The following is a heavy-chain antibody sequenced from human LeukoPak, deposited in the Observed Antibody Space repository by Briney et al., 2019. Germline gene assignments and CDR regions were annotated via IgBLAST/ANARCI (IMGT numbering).Heavy chain of an antibody. V-gene: IGHV4-61*02. CDR2: IYSPGT. Sequence: SQTLSLTCTVSAGSINSGDYYWSWIRQPAGKGLEWIGRIYSPGTNYNYNPSVKSRVTISIDTSKNQFSLKLTSVTAADTAVYYCASGIGTSYDSSRDAFDIWGQGTMVSVSS. CDR3: ASGIGTSYDSSRDAFDI. CDR1: AGSINSGDYY. D-gene: IGHD3-22*01. J-gene: IGHJ3*02.